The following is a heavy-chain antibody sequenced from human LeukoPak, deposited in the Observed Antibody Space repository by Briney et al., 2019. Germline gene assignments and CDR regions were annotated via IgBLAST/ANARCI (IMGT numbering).Heavy chain of an antibody. V-gene: IGHV4-4*09. CDR3: ARHSPIIVVADDAFDI. CDR1: GGSISSYY. D-gene: IGHD3-22*01. J-gene: IGHJ3*02. CDR2: IYTSGST. Sequence: PSETLSLTCTVSGGSISSYYWSWIRQPPGKGLEWLGYIYTSGSTNYNPSLKSRVTISVDTSKNQFSLKLSSVTAADTAVYYCARHSPIIVVADDAFDIWGQGTMVTVSS.